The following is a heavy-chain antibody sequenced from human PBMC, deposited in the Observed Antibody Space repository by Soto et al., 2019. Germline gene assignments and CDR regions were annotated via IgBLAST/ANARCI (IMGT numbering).Heavy chain of an antibody. J-gene: IGHJ5*02. CDR3: AKGFGDSSRWFYP. V-gene: IGHV4-59*08. D-gene: IGHD3-10*01. CDR1: GGSISSYY. Sequence: QVQLQESGPGLVKPSETLSLTCTVSGGSISSYYWSWIRQPPGNGLEWIGYIYYSGSTNYNPSLKSLVTISVDTSKNQFSLKLSSVTAADTAVYYCAKGFGDSSRWFYPWGQGTLVTFSS. CDR2: IYYSGST.